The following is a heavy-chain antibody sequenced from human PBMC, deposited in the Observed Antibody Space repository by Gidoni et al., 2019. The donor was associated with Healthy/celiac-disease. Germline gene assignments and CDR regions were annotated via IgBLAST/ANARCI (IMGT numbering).Heavy chain of an antibody. D-gene: IGHD3-3*01. J-gene: IGHJ6*02. CDR1: GFTFSSYW. Sequence: EVQLVESGGGLVQPGGSLRLSCAASGFTFSSYWMHWVRQATGKGLVWVSRINSDGSSTSYADSVKGRFTISRDNAKNTLYLQMNSLRAEDTAVYYCARVRGYYDFWSGLYSYYYYGMDVWGQGTTVTVSS. V-gene: IGHV3-74*01. CDR2: INSDGSST. CDR3: ARVRGYYDFWSGLYSYYYYGMDV.